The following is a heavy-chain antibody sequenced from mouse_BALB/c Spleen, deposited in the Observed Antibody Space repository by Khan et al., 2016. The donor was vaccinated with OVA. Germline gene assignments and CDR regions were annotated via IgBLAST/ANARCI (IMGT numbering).Heavy chain of an antibody. V-gene: IGHV1-4*01. CDR1: GYTFTSYT. CDR3: AGEGAYYRYDGWFAF. Sequence: QVQLKESGSELARPGASVKMSCKASGYTFTSYTMHWVKQRPGQGLEWIGYINPSNGYTNYNQKFKDKATLNADKSSSTAYMQLSSLTSEDSAVYYCAGEGAYYRYDGWFAFWGQGTLVTVSA. D-gene: IGHD2-14*01. CDR2: INPSNGYT. J-gene: IGHJ3*01.